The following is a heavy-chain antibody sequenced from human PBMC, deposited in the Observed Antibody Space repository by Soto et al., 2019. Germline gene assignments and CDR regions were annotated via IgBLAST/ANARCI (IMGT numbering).Heavy chain of an antibody. J-gene: IGHJ6*02. D-gene: IGHD4-17*01. CDR3: AKDLQYVDYVPLHFYGMDV. CDR2: ISWNSGTI. CDR1: GFTFDDYA. V-gene: IGHV3-9*01. Sequence: SLRLSCAASGFTFDDYAMHWVRQAPGKGLEWVSGISWNSGTIGYADSVKGRFTISRDNAKNSLYLQMNSLRAEDTALYYCAKDLQYVDYVPLHFYGMDVWGQGTTVTVS.